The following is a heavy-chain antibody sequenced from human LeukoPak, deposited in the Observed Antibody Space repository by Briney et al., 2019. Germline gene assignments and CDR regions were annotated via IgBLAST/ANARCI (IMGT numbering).Heavy chain of an antibody. D-gene: IGHD3-10*02. J-gene: IGHJ6*04. Sequence: GGSLRLSRAASGFTFSSYEMNWVRQAPGKGLEWVSYISSSGSTIYYADSVKGRFAISRDNAKNSLYLQMNSLRAEDTAVYYCAELGITMIGGVWGKGTTVTISS. CDR2: ISSSGSTI. CDR3: AELGITMIGGV. CDR1: GFTFSSYE. V-gene: IGHV3-48*03.